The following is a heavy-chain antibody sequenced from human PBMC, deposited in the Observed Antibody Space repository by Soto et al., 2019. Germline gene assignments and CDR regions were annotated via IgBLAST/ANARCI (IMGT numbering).Heavy chain of an antibody. Sequence: EVQLVESGGGLVKPGGSLRLSCAASGFTFSNAWMSWVRQAPGKGLEWVGRIKSKTDGGTTDYAAPVKGRITISRDDSKNTLYLQMNSLKTEDTAVYYCTTDLGYCSSTSCSAYGMDVWGQGTTVTVSS. CDR1: GFTFSNAW. CDR2: IKSKTDGGTT. CDR3: TTDLGYCSSTSCSAYGMDV. J-gene: IGHJ6*02. V-gene: IGHV3-15*01. D-gene: IGHD2-2*01.